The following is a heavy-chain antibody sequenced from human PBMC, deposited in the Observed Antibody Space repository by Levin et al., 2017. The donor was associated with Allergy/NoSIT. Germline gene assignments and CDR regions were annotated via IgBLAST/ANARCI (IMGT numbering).Heavy chain of an antibody. CDR1: GFTFSTYS. D-gene: IGHD1-26*01. Sequence: GGSLRLSCAASGFTFSTYSMNWVRQAPGKGLEWVSYISSSGSTIYQTDSVKGRFTISRDNAKNSLYLQMNSLRAEDTAVYYCARDSGFQGYFQHWGQGTLVTVSS. CDR3: ARDSGFQGYFQH. J-gene: IGHJ1*01. V-gene: IGHV3-48*01. CDR2: ISSSGSTI.